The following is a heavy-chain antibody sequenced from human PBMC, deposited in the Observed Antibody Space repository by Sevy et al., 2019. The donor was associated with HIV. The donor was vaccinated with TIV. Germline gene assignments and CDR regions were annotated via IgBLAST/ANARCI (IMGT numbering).Heavy chain of an antibody. CDR3: ARLGKRYSSSWYSIFDY. CDR2: IHGSGSS. CDR1: GASISRGGYY. D-gene: IGHD6-13*01. Sequence: SETLSLTCSVSGASISRGGYYWSWIRQRPGKGLEWIGYIHGSGSSKYNPSLKSRVAMSADTSQEQFSLRLTSVTAADTAVYYCARLGKRYSSSWYSIFDYWGQGTLVTVSS. V-gene: IGHV4-31*03. J-gene: IGHJ4*02.